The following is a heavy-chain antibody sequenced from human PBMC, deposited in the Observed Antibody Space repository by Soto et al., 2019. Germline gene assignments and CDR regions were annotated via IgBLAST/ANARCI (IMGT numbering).Heavy chain of an antibody. CDR1: GFTFSSYA. CDR2: ISGSGGST. CDR3: AKPDSSGSDVEY. Sequence: PVGSLRLSCAASGFTFSSYAMSWVRQAPGKGLEWVSAISGSGGSTYYADSVKGRFTISRDNSKNTLYLQMNSLRAEDTAVYYCAKPDSSGSDVEYWGQGTLVTVSS. J-gene: IGHJ4*02. V-gene: IGHV3-23*01. D-gene: IGHD3-22*01.